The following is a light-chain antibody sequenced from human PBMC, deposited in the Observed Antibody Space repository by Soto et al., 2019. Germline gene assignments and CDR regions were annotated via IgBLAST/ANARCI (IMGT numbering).Light chain of an antibody. J-gene: IGKJ1*01. CDR2: GAS. V-gene: IGKV3-20*01. Sequence: EIVLTQSPGALSLSPGEGATLSCRASQSLSSSYVAWYQQKLGQPPRLLIYGASNRATGIPDRFSGSWSGTEFTLTISRLEPEDFAVYYCQQYGSSRTWTFGQGTKVDIK. CDR1: QSLSSSY. CDR3: QQYGSSRTWT.